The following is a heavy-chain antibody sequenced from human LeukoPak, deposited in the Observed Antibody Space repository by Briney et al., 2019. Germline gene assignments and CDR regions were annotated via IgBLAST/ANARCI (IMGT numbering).Heavy chain of an antibody. CDR2: INHSGST. D-gene: IGHD6-13*01. V-gene: IGHV4-34*01. J-gene: IGHJ5*02. Sequence: KTSETLSLTCAVYGGSFSGYYWSWIRQPPGKGLEWIGEINHSGSTSYNPYLKSRVTISVDTSKNQFSLKLSSVTAADTAVYYCASPVYSSSWYWFDPWGQGTLVTVSS. CDR3: ASPVYSSSWYWFDP. CDR1: GGSFSGYY.